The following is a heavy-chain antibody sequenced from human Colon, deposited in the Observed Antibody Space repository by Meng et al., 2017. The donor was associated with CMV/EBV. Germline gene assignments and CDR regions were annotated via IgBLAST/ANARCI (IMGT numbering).Heavy chain of an antibody. CDR2: VYYSGSA. V-gene: IGHV4-59*11. D-gene: IGHD1-1*01. CDR1: GDSIRSHY. J-gene: IGHJ4*02. CDR3: ARGLGHASNNSHDY. Sequence: SETLSLTCTVSGDSIRSHYWSWIRQPPGTGLEWMGYVYYSGSATYSPSLRSRVSISVDTSKNQFSLNLRSVTAADTAMYFCARGLGHASNNSHDYWGQGTLVTVSS.